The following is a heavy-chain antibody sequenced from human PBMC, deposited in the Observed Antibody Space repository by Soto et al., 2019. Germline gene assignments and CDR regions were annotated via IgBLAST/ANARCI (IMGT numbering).Heavy chain of an antibody. J-gene: IGHJ3*01. CDR1: GGTFAKYA. Sequence: QVQLVQSGAAVRKPGASVKVSCKASGGTFAKYAITWVRQAPRPGLGWMGGIVPLPGTTNYAQKFRGRVTISADESTSLAYLELSSLRSEDTAVYYGARAGGSLGGSGCCPDYAFDVLGQGTMVIVSS. CDR2: IVPLPGTT. CDR3: ARAGGSLGGSGCCPDYAFDV. D-gene: IGHD2-15*01. V-gene: IGHV1-69*01.